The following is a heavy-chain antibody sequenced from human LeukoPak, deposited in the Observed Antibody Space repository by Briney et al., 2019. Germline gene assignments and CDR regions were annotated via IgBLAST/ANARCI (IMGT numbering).Heavy chain of an antibody. CDR1: GGSISSYY. J-gene: IGHJ5*02. CDR2: IYYSGST. V-gene: IGHV4-59*01. D-gene: IGHD1-26*01. CDR3: AREGGSIVGATMGIDP. Sequence: SETLSLTCTVSGGSISSYYWSWIRQPPGKGLEWIGYIYYSGSTNYNPSLKSRVTISVDTSKNQFSLKLSSVTAADTAVCYCAREGGSIVGATMGIDPWGQGTLVTVSS.